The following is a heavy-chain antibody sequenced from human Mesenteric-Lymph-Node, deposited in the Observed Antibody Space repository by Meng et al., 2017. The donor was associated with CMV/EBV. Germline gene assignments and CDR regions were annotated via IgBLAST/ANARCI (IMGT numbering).Heavy chain of an antibody. J-gene: IGHJ6*02. V-gene: IGHV3-21*01. D-gene: IGHD3-22*01. CDR1: GFTFSSHS. CDR3: ARDLLAYYDETGPTRAYGMDV. CDR2: ISSRSSFI. Sequence: GESLKISCAASGFTFSSHSMNWVRQAPGKGLEWVSSISSRSSFIYYADSVKGRFTISRDNAKKSLYLQMNSLRVEDTAVYYCARDLLAYYDETGPTRAYGMDVWGQGTTVTVSS.